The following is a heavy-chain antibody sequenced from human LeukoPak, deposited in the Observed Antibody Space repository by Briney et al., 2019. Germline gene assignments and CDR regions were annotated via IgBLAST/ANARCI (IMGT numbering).Heavy chain of an antibody. CDR1: GSTFSSYS. Sequence: GGSLRLSCAASGSTFSSYSMNWVRQAPGKGLEWVSSISSSSSYIYYADSVKGRFTISRDNAKNSLYLQMNSLRAEDTAVYYCARANWGGAFDIWGQGTMVTVSS. J-gene: IGHJ3*02. CDR3: ARANWGGAFDI. V-gene: IGHV3-21*01. CDR2: ISSSSSYI. D-gene: IGHD7-27*01.